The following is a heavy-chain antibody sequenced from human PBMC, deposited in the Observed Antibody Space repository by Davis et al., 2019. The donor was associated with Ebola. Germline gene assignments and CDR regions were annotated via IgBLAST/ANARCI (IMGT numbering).Heavy chain of an antibody. CDR1: GFTFSSYA. Sequence: GESLKISCAASGFTFSSYALAWVRQAPGKGLEWVSAISGSGGGTFYADSVKGRFTISRDNSKNTLYLQMNTLRADDTAVYYCAKVRSLRYFDLWGQGTLVTVSS. V-gene: IGHV3-23*01. CDR3: AKVRSLRYFDL. CDR2: ISGSGGGT. J-gene: IGHJ4*02.